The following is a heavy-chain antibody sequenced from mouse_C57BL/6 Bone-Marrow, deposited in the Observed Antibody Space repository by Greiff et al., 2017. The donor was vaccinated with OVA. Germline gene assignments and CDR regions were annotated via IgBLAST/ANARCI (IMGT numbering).Heavy chain of an antibody. CDR3: AREGYYGSSYWPMDY. V-gene: IGHV5-4*01. D-gene: IGHD1-1*01. J-gene: IGHJ4*01. Sequence: EVKVEESGGGLVKPGGSLKLSCAASGFTFSSYAMSWVRQTPEKRLEWVATISDGGSYTYYPDNVKGRFTISRDNAKTNLYLQMSHLKSEDTAMYYCAREGYYGSSYWPMDYWGQGTSVTVAS. CDR2: ISDGGSYT. CDR1: GFTFSSYA.